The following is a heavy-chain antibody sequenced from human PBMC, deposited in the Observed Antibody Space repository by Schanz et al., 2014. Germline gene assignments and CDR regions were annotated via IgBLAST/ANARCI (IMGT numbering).Heavy chain of an antibody. V-gene: IGHV1-46*03. CDR2: INPSSGTT. Sequence: QLMQSGSEVRKPGASVRVSCKASGYSFTTYDVNWVRQATGQGLEWMGKINPSSGTTRIAQNFQGRLTVYRETSTSTVNMELSSLRAEDTAVQFCARGTSTGAFDIWGQGTMVTVSS. CDR1: GYSFTTYD. J-gene: IGHJ3*02. CDR3: ARGTSTGAFDI.